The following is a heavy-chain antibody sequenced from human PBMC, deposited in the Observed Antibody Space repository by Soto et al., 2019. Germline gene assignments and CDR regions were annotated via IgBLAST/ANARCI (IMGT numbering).Heavy chain of an antibody. V-gene: IGHV1-18*01. CDR2: ISPYSGHT. CDR3: AMVDNYVTPTPQDV. J-gene: IGHJ6*04. D-gene: IGHD3-16*01. Sequence: QVQLVQAGAEVRKPGASVKVSFKASGYIFVNYGIAWVRQAPGQGLEWMGWISPYSGHTHYASKVQGRPTMTTDTTTSTAYLERGRLTSDDTAVYYCAMVDNYVTPTPQDVGGKGTTVTVSS. CDR1: GYIFVNYG.